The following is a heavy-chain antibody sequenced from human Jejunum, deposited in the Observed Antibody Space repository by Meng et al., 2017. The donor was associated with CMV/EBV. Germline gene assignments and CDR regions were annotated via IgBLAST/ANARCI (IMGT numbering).Heavy chain of an antibody. CDR1: GFSFHTNR. CDR2: INDDGSET. V-gene: IGHV3-7*01. Sequence: SGFSFHTNRMNWLRQAPGKGLEWVANINDDGSETYYVDSVKGRFTISRDNANNSLYLQMDDLRAEDTAVYYCARMGYGFEFFDVWGQGTMVTVSS. CDR3: ARMGYGFEFFDV. J-gene: IGHJ3*01. D-gene: IGHD5-12*01.